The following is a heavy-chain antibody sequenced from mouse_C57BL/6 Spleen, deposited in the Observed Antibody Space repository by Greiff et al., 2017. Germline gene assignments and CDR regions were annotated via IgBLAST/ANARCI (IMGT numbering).Heavy chain of an antibody. CDR1: GYTFTSYW. CDR3: ARSGGYYGPGAAY. CDR2: INPSNGGT. D-gene: IGHD1-1*01. V-gene: IGHV1-53*01. J-gene: IGHJ3*01. Sequence: QVQLKQPGTELVKPGASVKLSCKASGYTFTSYWMHWVKQRPGQGLEWIGNINPSNGGTNYNEEFKSKATLTVDQSSSTAYMQLSSLTSEDSAVYYCARSGGYYGPGAAYWGQGTLVTVSA.